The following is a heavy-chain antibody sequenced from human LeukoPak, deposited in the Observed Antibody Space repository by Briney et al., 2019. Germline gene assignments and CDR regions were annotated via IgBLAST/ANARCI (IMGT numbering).Heavy chain of an antibody. Sequence: GGSLRLSCAASGFTFSTYAMSWVRQAPGKGLEWVSAISGSDGRTYYADSVKGRFTISRDNSKNTLYLQMNSLRAEDTAVYYCAKWALLTGYYREYLQDWGQGTLVTVSS. CDR2: ISGSDGRT. CDR3: AKWALLTGYYREYLQD. CDR1: GFTFSTYA. V-gene: IGHV3-23*01. J-gene: IGHJ1*01. D-gene: IGHD3-9*01.